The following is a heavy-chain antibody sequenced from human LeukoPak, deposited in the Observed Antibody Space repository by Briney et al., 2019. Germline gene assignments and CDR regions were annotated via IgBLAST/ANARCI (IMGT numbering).Heavy chain of an antibody. CDR3: AKRATRYSGYDFPYYFDY. V-gene: IGHV3-23*01. J-gene: IGHJ4*02. CDR1: GFTFSSYG. CDR2: ISGSGGST. D-gene: IGHD5-12*01. Sequence: GGSLRLSCAASGFTFSSYGMSWVRQAPGKGLEWVSAISGSGGSTYYADSVKGRFTISRDNSKNTLYLQMNSLRAEDTAVYYCAKRATRYSGYDFPYYFDYWGQGTLVTVSP.